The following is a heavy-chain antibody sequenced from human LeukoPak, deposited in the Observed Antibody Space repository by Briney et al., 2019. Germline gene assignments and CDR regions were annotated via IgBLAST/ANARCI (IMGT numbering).Heavy chain of an antibody. D-gene: IGHD3-10*01. Sequence: PGGSLRLSCEASGFTFRDHYMTWIRQAPGKGLDFISYISGSSYTTYYADSVRGRFTISRDNTKNSLYLQMNSLRAEDTAVYYCARARYYYGSGSYLTPYYFDYWGQGTLVTVSS. CDR2: ISGSSYTT. V-gene: IGHV3-11*04. CDR3: ARARYYYGSGSYLTPYYFDY. J-gene: IGHJ4*02. CDR1: GFTFRDHY.